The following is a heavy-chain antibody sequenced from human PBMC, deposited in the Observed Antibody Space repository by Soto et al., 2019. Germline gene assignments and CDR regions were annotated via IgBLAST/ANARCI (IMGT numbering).Heavy chain of an antibody. D-gene: IGHD3-16*01. CDR2: IYSGGST. Sequence: EVQLVESGGGLIQPGGSLRLSCAASGFTVSSNYMSWVRQAPGKGLEWVSVIYSGGSTYYADSVKGRFTISRDNSKNTLYLQMNSLRAEDTAVYYCARYSRLGGNWYFDLWGRGTLVTVSS. CDR1: GFTVSSNY. J-gene: IGHJ2*01. V-gene: IGHV3-53*01. CDR3: ARYSRLGGNWYFDL.